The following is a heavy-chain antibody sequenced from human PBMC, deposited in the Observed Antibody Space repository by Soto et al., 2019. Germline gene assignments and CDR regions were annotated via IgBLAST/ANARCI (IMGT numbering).Heavy chain of an antibody. D-gene: IGHD3-3*01. CDR2: ISVYNGNT. CDR3: ARVYDFWSGYSNPFDY. CDR1: GYTFTSYG. J-gene: IGHJ4*02. Sequence: ASVKVSCKASGYTFTSYGISWVRQAPGQGLEWMGWISVYNGNTNYAQILQGRVTMTTDTSTSTAYMELRSLRSDDTAVYYCARVYDFWSGYSNPFDYWGQGTLVTLSS. V-gene: IGHV1-18*01.